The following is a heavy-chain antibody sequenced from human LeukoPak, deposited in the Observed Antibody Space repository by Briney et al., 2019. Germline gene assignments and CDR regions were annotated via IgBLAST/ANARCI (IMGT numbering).Heavy chain of an antibody. V-gene: IGHV3-23*01. CDR3: ATTGTRTTGTTGMLS. Sequence: PGGSLRLSCAASGFTFSSYAMSWVRQAPGKGLEWVSAISGSGGSTYYADSVKGRFTISRDNSKNTLYLQMNSLRAEDTAVYYCATTGTRTTGTTGMLSWGQGTLVTVSS. CDR2: ISGSGGST. D-gene: IGHD1-1*01. J-gene: IGHJ5*02. CDR1: GFTFSSYA.